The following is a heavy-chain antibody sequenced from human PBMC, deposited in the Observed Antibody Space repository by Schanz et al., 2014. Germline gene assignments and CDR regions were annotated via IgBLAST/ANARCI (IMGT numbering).Heavy chain of an antibody. D-gene: IGHD3-10*01. CDR2: ISSASSTI. CDR1: GFTFSTST. J-gene: IGHJ4*02. CDR3: AKYRGYYRVSGSYRELEY. V-gene: IGHV3-48*01. Sequence: VQLVDSGGGLVKPGGSLRLSCAASGFTFSTSTMHWVRQAPGKGLEWVSYISSASSTINYADSVKGRFTISRDNAKNSLFLQMNSLRTEDTAVYYCAKYRGYYRVSGSYRELEYWGQGTLVTVSS.